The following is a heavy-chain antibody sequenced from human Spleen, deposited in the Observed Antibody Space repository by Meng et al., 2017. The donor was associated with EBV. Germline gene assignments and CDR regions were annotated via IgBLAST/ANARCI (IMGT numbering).Heavy chain of an antibody. CDR2: INHSGST. J-gene: IGHJ5*02. D-gene: IGHD6-6*01. CDR1: GGSCSGYF. Sequence: QVQRQLWGAGLLKPSGTLSLTCAVYGGSCSGYFWSWIRQPPGKGLEWIGEINHSGSTSYNPSLKSRVTISEDTSKNQFSLKLSSVTAADTAIYYCAKGKIVARSPWFDPWGQGTLVTVSS. CDR3: AKGKIVARSPWFDP. V-gene: IGHV4-34*01.